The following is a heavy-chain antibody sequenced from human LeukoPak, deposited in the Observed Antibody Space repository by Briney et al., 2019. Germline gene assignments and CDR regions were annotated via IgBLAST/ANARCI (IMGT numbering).Heavy chain of an antibody. D-gene: IGHD4-11*01. V-gene: IGHV3-23*01. CDR1: GFTFSRYA. CDR3: AKERGIVTTPPDAFDI. J-gene: IGHJ3*02. CDR2: LSGSGGST. Sequence: PGGSLRLSCAASGFTFSRYAMSWVRQAPGKGLEWVSGLSGSGGSTYYADSVKGRFTISRDNSKNTLYLQMNSLRAEDTAVYFCAKERGIVTTPPDAFDIWGQGTMVTVSS.